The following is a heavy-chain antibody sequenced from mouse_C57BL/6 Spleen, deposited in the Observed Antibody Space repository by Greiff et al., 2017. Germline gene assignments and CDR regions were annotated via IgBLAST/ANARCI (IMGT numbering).Heavy chain of an antibody. Sequence: EVQGVESGGDLVKPGGSLKLSCAASGFTFSSYGMSWVRQTPDKRLEWVATISSGGSYTYYPDSVKGRFTISRDNAKNTLYLQMSSLKSEDTAMYYCARHEKLHAMDYWGQGTSVTVSS. J-gene: IGHJ4*01. CDR3: ARHEKLHAMDY. CDR2: ISSGGSYT. D-gene: IGHD2-1*01. CDR1: GFTFSSYG. V-gene: IGHV5-6*01.